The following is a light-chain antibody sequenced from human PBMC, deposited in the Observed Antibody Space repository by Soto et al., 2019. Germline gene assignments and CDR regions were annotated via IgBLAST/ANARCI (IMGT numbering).Light chain of an antibody. CDR2: HNN. Sequence: QAVVTQPPSASGTPGQRVTISCSGSNSNVGSNTVDWYQQLPGTAPKLLIYHNNQRPSGVPDRLSGSKSGTSASLAFSGLQSEDEADYYCAAWDDSLNAVVFGGGTKLTVL. J-gene: IGLJ2*01. CDR3: AAWDDSLNAVV. V-gene: IGLV1-44*01. CDR1: NSNVGSNT.